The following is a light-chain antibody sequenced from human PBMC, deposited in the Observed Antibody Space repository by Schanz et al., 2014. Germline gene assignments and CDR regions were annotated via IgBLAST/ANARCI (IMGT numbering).Light chain of an antibody. Sequence: QSALTQPASVSGSPGQSITISCTGTSSDVGVFDYVSWYQQLPGKAPKLMIHEVSNRPSGVSTRFSGSKSGTTASLTISGLQAEDEGDYYCSSWTTSNTLVFGGGTKLTVL. CDR1: SSDVGVFDY. J-gene: IGLJ2*01. CDR2: EVS. CDR3: SSWTTSNTLV. V-gene: IGLV2-14*03.